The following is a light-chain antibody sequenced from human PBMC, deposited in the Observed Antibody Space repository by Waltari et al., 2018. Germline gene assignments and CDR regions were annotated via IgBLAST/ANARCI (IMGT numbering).Light chain of an antibody. V-gene: IGKV3-15*01. Sequence: ERVMTQSPVTLSVSPGGSATLSCMASQTVGTSLAWYQQQAGQAPRLLIHGASTRATDIPARFSGSGTGTEFTLTICSLQPEDSAVYFCQQYHTWPPITFGQGTRLEI. J-gene: IGKJ5*01. CDR2: GAS. CDR3: QQYHTWPPIT. CDR1: QTVGTS.